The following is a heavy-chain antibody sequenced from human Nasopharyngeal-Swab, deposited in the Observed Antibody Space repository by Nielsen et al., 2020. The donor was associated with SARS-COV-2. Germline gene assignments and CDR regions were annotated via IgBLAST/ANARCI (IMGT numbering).Heavy chain of an antibody. Sequence: SLKISCTASGFTFQDFAMHWVRQAPGKGLEWVSGISWNSGSIGYADSVKGRFTISRDNAKNSLFLQMNTLRPEDTALYYCAKDKSMDSYYGMDVWGQGTTVTVSS. CDR1: GFTFQDFA. D-gene: IGHD5-24*01. V-gene: IGHV3-9*01. J-gene: IGHJ6*02. CDR2: ISWNSGSI. CDR3: AKDKSMDSYYGMDV.